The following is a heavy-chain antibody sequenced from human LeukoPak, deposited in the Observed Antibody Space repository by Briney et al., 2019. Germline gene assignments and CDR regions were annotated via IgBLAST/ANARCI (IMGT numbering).Heavy chain of an antibody. CDR1: GFTFSSYS. V-gene: IGHV3-21*01. J-gene: IGHJ4*02. CDR2: ISSSSYI. D-gene: IGHD6-19*01. Sequence: GGSLRLSCAASGFTFSSYSMNWVRQAPGKGLEWVSSISSSSYIYYADSVKGRFTISRDNAKNSLYLQMNSLRAEDTAVYYCARDTYSSGWYIDYWGQGTLVTVSS. CDR3: ARDTYSSGWYIDY.